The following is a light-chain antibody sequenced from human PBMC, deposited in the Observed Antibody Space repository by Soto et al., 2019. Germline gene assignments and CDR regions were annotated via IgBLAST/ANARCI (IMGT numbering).Light chain of an antibody. V-gene: IGKV1-5*03. J-gene: IGKJ4*01. CDR2: EAS. CDR1: QSINRW. CDR3: QQYESYPLT. Sequence: DIPMTQSPSTLSASVGDRVTITCRASQSINRWLAWYQQKPGKAPNLLIYEASSLDSGVPSRFSGSGSGAEFTLTISSLQPDGFAPYYCQQYESYPLTFGGGTRVEIK.